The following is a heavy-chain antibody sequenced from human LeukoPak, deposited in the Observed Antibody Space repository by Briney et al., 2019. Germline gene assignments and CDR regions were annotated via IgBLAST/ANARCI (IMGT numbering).Heavy chain of an antibody. D-gene: IGHD3-10*01. CDR2: IHNSGNN. J-gene: IGHJ5*02. CDR1: GGSISSYY. Sequence: SDTLSLTCTVSGGSISSYYWNWLRQPPGKGLEWIAYIHNSGNNNYNPSVRRLATMSLDTSKNQFSLKLTSVTAADTAVYYCARLLRGPWRFDRWGQGTLVTVSS. V-gene: IGHV4-59*07. CDR3: ARLLRGPWRFDR.